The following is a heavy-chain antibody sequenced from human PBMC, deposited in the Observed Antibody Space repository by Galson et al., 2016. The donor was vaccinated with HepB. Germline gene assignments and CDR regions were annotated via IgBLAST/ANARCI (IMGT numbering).Heavy chain of an antibody. Sequence: SLRLSCAASGFTISSYSMSWVRQAPGKGLEWVANIQEDVSEENYVDSVKGRFTISRDNARNSLYLQMNGLRAEDTAVYYCARDWGYYSSKVYYDAFDIWGQGTMVTVSS. D-gene: IGHD3-22*01. V-gene: IGHV3-7*03. CDR3: ARDWGYYSSKVYYDAFDI. CDR1: GFTISSYS. CDR2: IQEDVSEE. J-gene: IGHJ3*02.